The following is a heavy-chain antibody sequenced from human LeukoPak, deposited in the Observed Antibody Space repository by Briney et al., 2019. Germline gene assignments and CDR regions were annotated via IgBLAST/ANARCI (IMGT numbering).Heavy chain of an antibody. Sequence: ASVKVSCKASGYTFTSYAMHWVRQAPGQRLEWMGWINAGNGNTKYSQEFQGRVTITRDTSASTAYMEMSRLRSDDTAVYYCARGGTSGLYFDNWGQGTLVTVSS. CDR2: INAGNGNT. CDR1: GYTFTSYA. J-gene: IGHJ4*02. D-gene: IGHD2-2*01. CDR3: ARGGTSGLYFDN. V-gene: IGHV1-3*01.